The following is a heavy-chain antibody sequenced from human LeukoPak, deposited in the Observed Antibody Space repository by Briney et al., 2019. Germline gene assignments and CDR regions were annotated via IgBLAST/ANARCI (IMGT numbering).Heavy chain of an antibody. V-gene: IGHV3-48*03. CDR1: GFTFSSYE. CDR3: ARVRRGATFDY. Sequence: GGSLRLSCAASGFTFSSYEMNWVRQAPGKGLEWVSYISSSGSTIYYADSVKGRFTISRDNAKNSLYLQMNSLRAEDTAVYYCARVRRGATFDYRGQGTLVTVSS. CDR2: ISSSGSTI. J-gene: IGHJ4*02. D-gene: IGHD3-10*01.